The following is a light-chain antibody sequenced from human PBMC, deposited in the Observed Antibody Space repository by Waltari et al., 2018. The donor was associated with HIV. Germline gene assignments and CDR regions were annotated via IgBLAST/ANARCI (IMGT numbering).Light chain of an antibody. CDR1: SSDVGGYNY. J-gene: IGLJ3*02. V-gene: IGLV2-11*01. Sequence: QSALTQPRSVSGSPGQSVTISCSGTSSDVGGYNYVSWYQQHPGKAPKLMIYDVTEPPSGVPDRFSGSKSGNTASLTISGLQADDEADYYCCSYAGRYTWVFGGGTELTVL. CDR2: DVT. CDR3: CSYAGRYTWV.